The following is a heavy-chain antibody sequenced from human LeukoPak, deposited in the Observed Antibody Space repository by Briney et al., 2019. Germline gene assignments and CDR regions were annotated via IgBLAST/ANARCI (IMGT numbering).Heavy chain of an antibody. Sequence: GASVKVSCKASGYTFTRHYMNWVRQAPGQGLEWMGKINPGSGATGYAQKFQGRVTMTRDTSTSTVYMELTSLRSADTAVYFCARDGLYTNGVCSSDIWGQGTLVTVSS. D-gene: IGHD2-8*01. V-gene: IGHV1-46*01. CDR1: GYTFTRHY. J-gene: IGHJ3*02. CDR2: INPGSGAT. CDR3: ARDGLYTNGVCSSDI.